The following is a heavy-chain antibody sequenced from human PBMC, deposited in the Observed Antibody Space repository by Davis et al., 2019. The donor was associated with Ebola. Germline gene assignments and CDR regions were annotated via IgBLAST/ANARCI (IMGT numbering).Heavy chain of an antibody. J-gene: IGHJ4*02. Sequence: PSETLSLTCTVSGGSISSYYWSWIRQPPGKGLEWIGYIYYSGSTNYNPSLKSRVTISVDTSKNQFSLKLSSVTAADTAVYYCAREPWGGGFDYWGQGTLVTVSS. CDR2: IYYSGST. CDR1: GGSISSYY. CDR3: AREPWGGGFDY. D-gene: IGHD3-16*01. V-gene: IGHV4-59*01.